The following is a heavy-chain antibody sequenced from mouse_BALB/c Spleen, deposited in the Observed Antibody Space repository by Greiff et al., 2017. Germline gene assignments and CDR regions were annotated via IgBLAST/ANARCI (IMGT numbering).Heavy chain of an antibody. Sequence: QVQLQQSGAELMKPGASVKISCKATGYTFSSYWIEWVKQRPGHGLEWIGEILPGSGSTNYNEKFKGKATFTADTSSNTAYMQLSSLTSEDSAVYYCERSRRTTVTPLYAMDYWGQGTSVTVSS. V-gene: IGHV1-9*01. CDR2: ILPGSGST. D-gene: IGHD1-1*01. J-gene: IGHJ4*01. CDR3: ERSRRTTVTPLYAMDY. CDR1: GYTFSSYW.